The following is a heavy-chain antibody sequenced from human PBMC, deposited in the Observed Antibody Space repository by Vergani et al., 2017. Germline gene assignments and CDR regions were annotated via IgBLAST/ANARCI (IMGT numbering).Heavy chain of an antibody. CDR3: ASAQRRAVAGYIDY. CDR2: ISAYNGNT. V-gene: IGHV1-18*04. Sequence: QVQLVQSGAEVKKPGASVTVSCKASGYTFTSYGISWVRQAPGQGLVWLGWISAYNGNTNYAPKLQGRVTMPTDTSTSTAYMELMSLRSDDTDVYDCASAQRRAVAGYIDYWGQGTLVTVSS. J-gene: IGHJ4*02. CDR1: GYTFTSYG. D-gene: IGHD6-19*01.